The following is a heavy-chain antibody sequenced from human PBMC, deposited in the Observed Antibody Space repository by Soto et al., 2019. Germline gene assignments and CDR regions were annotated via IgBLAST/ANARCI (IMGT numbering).Heavy chain of an antibody. CDR3: ARVFTIGGPNVDY. V-gene: IGHV3-66*01. CDR1: GFTVSSNY. J-gene: IGHJ4*02. CDR2: IYSGGST. Sequence: EVQLVESGGGLVQPGGSLRLSCAASGFTVSSNYMSWVRQAPGKGLEWVSVIYSGGSTYYADSVKGRFTISRDNFKKTLYLQMNSRRAEDTAVYYCARVFTIGGPNVDYWGQGTPGTGS. D-gene: IGHD3-16*01.